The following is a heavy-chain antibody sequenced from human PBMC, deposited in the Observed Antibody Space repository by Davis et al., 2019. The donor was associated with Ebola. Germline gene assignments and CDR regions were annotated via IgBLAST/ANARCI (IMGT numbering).Heavy chain of an antibody. J-gene: IGHJ6*02. CDR1: GYTFTGYY. V-gene: IGHV1-2*04. CDR2: INPNSGGT. D-gene: IGHD1-1*01. Sequence: ASVKVSCKASGYTFTGYYMHWVRQAPGQGLEWMGWINPNSGGTNYAQKFQGWVTMTRDTSISTAYMELSRLRSDDTAVYYCARGGATGTQGVYYYYGMDVWSQGTTVTVSS. CDR3: ARGGATGTQGVYYYYGMDV.